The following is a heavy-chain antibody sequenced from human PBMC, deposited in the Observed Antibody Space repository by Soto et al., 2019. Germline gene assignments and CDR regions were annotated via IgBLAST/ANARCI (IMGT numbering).Heavy chain of an antibody. J-gene: IGHJ6*02. CDR3: AKPGSSNVVAGDYYDGMDV. CDR1: AYSFTSYW. D-gene: IGHD2-15*01. V-gene: IGHV5-10-1*01. CDR2: IDPSDSYT. Sequence: SCKGSAYSFTSYWINWVRQMPGKGLEWMGRIDPSDSYTNYSPSFQGHVTIAADKSISTAYLQWSSLTASDTAMYYCAKPGSSNVVAGDYYDGMDVCRQGTTVSVSS.